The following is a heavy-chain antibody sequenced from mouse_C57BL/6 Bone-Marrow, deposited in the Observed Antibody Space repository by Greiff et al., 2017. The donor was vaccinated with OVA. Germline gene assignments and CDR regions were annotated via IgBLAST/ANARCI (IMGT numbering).Heavy chain of an antibody. CDR3: ARNWFAY. V-gene: IGHV2-2*01. J-gene: IGHJ3*01. CDR2: IWSGGST. Sequence: VMLVESGPGLVQPSQSLSITCTVSGFSLTSYGVHWVRQSPGKGLEWLGEIWSGGSTDYNAAFISRLSISKDNSKSQVFFKMNSLQADDTAIYYCARNWFAYWGQGTLVTVSA. CDR1: GFSLTSYG.